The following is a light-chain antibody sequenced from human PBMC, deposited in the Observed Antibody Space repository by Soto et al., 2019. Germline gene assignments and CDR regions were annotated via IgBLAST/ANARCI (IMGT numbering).Light chain of an antibody. V-gene: IGKV1-17*01. CDR1: EDIGSD. CDR3: VQHYSYPHT. CDR2: EAS. J-gene: IGKJ4*01. Sequence: DVQMSQFVTSLSASVTDRGTITCRASEDIGSDLGWYQQKPGKAPERLIYEASVLQSGVPSRFSGSGSGTEYTLTVSSLQPEDFATYYCVQHYSYPHTFGGGTKVDIK.